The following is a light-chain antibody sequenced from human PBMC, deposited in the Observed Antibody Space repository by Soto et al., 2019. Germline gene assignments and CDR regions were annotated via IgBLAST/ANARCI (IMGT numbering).Light chain of an antibody. CDR3: SSYTISSTLG. J-gene: IGLJ2*01. CDR2: EVT. V-gene: IGLV2-14*01. CDR1: SSDVGDYNY. Sequence: QSALTQPASVSGSPGQSITISCTGTSSDVGDYNYVSWYQQHPGKAPKLMIYEVTNRPSGVSNRFSGSKSGNTASLTISGLQAEDEADYYCSSYTISSTLGFGGGTKLTVL.